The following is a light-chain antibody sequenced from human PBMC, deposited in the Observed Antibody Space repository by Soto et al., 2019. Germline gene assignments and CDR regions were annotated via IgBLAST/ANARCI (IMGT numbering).Light chain of an antibody. CDR2: STN. Sequence: QTVVTKEPSFSVSPGGTVTLTCGLSSGSVSTSYYPSWYQQTPGQAPRTLIYSTNTRSSGVPDRFSGSILGNKAALTITGAQADDESDYYCVLYMGSGPNYVFGTGTKLTVL. V-gene: IGLV8-61*01. CDR1: SGSVSTSYY. CDR3: VLYMGSGPNYV. J-gene: IGLJ1*01.